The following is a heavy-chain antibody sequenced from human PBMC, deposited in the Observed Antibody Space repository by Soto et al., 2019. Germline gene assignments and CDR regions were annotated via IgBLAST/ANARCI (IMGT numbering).Heavy chain of an antibody. D-gene: IGHD5-18*01. CDR1: GGSISSSSYY. Sequence: SETLSVTCTVSGGSISSSSYYWGWIRQPPGKGLEWIGSIYYSGSTYYNPSLKSRVTISVDTSKNQFSLKLSSVTAADTAVYYCARRYGKNAFDIWGQGTMVTVSS. V-gene: IGHV4-39*07. J-gene: IGHJ3*02. CDR2: IYYSGST. CDR3: ARRYGKNAFDI.